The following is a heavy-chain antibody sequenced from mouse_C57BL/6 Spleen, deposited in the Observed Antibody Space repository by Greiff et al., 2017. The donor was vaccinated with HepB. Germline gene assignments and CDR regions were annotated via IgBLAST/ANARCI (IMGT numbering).Heavy chain of an antibody. Sequence: EVQLQQSGPGLVKPSQSLSLTCSVTGYSITSGYYWNWIRQFPGNKLEWMGYISYDGSNNYNPSLKNRISITRDTSKNQFFVKLNSVTTEDTATYYCARGDGSRKFAYWGQGTLVTVSA. CDR3: ARGDGSRKFAY. V-gene: IGHV3-6*01. J-gene: IGHJ3*01. CDR1: GYSITSGYY. D-gene: IGHD1-1*01. CDR2: ISYDGSN.